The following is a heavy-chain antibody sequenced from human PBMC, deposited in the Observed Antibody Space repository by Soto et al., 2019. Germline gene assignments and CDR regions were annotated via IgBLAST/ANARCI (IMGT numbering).Heavy chain of an antibody. D-gene: IGHD3-16*01. CDR3: ASVTFGGVVLAH. Sequence: QVQLQESGPGLVKPSETLSLTCTVSAASFSKYYWSWIRQPPGKGLEWIGYIYFNGNTNYNPSLKRRVTISRDTSKKQISLNLTSVTDADTAVYYCASVTFGGVVLAHWGQGTLVTVSS. CDR2: IYFNGNT. J-gene: IGHJ4*02. CDR1: AASFSKYY. V-gene: IGHV4-59*01.